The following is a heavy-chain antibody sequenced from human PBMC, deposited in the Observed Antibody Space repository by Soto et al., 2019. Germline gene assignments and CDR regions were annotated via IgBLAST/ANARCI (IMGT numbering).Heavy chain of an antibody. D-gene: IGHD2-2*01. CDR1: GGSINTITYY. CDR2: IYYSGST. V-gene: IGHV4-39*01. Sequence: QLQLQESGPGLVKPSETLSLTCTVSGGSINTITYYWGWIRQPPGKGLEWIGTIYYSGSTYYNPSLKSRATISVDTPKKQFSLKLNSETAEDTAVYYCARHVVQNGNNWFAPWGQGTLVTVSS. J-gene: IGHJ5*02. CDR3: ARHVVQNGNNWFAP.